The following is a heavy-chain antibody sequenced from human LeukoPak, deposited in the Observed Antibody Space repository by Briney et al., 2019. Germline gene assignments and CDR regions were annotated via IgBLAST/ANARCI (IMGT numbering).Heavy chain of an antibody. CDR3: ARSFGSSWRAEYFQH. D-gene: IGHD6-13*01. CDR2: IYTSGST. CDR1: GGSISSYY. J-gene: IGHJ1*01. V-gene: IGHV4-4*07. Sequence: SETLSLTCTVSGGSISSYYWSWIRQPAGKGLEWVGRIYTSGSTNYNPSLKSRVTMSVDTSKNQFSLKLSSVTAADTAVYYCARSFGSSWRAEYFQHWGQGTLVTVSS.